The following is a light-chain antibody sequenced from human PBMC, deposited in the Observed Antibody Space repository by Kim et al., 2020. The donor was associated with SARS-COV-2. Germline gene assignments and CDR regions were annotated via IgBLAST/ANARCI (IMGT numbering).Light chain of an antibody. V-gene: IGKV1-27*01. CDR2: AAS. Sequence: ASVGERVTITCRASQGISNYLAWYQQKPGKVPKVLIYAASTLQSGVPSRFSGSGSGTDFTLTISSLQPEDVATYYCQKYNSAPRTFGQGTKVDIK. CDR1: QGISNY. J-gene: IGKJ1*01. CDR3: QKYNSAPRT.